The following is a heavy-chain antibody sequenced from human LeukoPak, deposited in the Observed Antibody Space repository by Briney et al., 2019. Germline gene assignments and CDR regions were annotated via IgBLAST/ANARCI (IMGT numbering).Heavy chain of an antibody. CDR1: GYTFTSYG. CDR2: INPSGGST. CDR3: ARGHFWSGYLYYFDY. V-gene: IGHV1-46*01. D-gene: IGHD3-3*02. Sequence: ASVKVSCKASGYTFTSYGISWVRQAPGQGLEWMGIINPSGGSTSYAQKFQGRVTMTRDTSTSTVYMELSSLRSEDTAVYYCARGHFWSGYLYYFDYWGQGTPVTVSS. J-gene: IGHJ4*02.